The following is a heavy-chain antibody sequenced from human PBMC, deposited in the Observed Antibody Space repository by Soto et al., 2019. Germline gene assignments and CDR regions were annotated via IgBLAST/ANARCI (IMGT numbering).Heavy chain of an antibody. J-gene: IGHJ5*02. V-gene: IGHV1-18*01. Sequence: ASVKVSCKASGYTFTSYGISWVRQAPGQGLEWMGWISAHNGNTNYAQKLQGRVTMTTDTSTSTAYMELRSLRSDDTAVYYCAREWGLYGDYDKGWFDPWGQGTLVTVSS. CDR1: GYTFTSYG. CDR3: AREWGLYGDYDKGWFDP. CDR2: ISAHNGNT. D-gene: IGHD4-17*01.